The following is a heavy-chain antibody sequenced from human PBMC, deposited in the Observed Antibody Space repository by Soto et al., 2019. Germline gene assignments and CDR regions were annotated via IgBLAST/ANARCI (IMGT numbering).Heavy chain of an antibody. CDR1: GFNFSNHW. CDR3: VRSPYRGWVDY. CDR2: IKTDGGYT. J-gene: IGHJ4*02. Sequence: EVQLVESGGGLVQPGGPLRLSCAASGFNFSNHWRHWVRQAPGKGLVWVSRIKTDGGYTNYADSVKGRFTISRDNAKNTLYLQMNSLRADDTAVYYCVRSPYRGWVDYWGQGTLVTVSS. D-gene: IGHD6-19*01. V-gene: IGHV3-74*01.